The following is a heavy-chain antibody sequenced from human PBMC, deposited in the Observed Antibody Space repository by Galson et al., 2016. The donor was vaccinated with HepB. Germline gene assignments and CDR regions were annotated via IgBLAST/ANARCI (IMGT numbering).Heavy chain of an antibody. V-gene: IGHV6-1*01. CDR2: TYYRSKWYD. CDR1: GDSVSSNSAA. J-gene: IGHJ5*02. Sequence: CAITGDSVSSNSAAWNWIRQSPSRGLEWLGRTYYRSKWYDDYAVSVKIRLTINPDTSKNQFSLQLNSVTPEDTAVYYCSRGNPRWFDPWGQGTLVTVSS. CDR3: SRGNPRWFDP.